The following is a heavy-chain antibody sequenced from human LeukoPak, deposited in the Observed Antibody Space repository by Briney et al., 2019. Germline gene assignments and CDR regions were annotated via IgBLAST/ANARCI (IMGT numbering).Heavy chain of an antibody. D-gene: IGHD2-21*01. V-gene: IGHV1-18*01. Sequence: ASVKVSCKASGYTFTSYGLTWVRQAPGQGLEWMGWMSAYNDNINYAQKFQGRVTMTTDTSTSTAYMELRNLRSDDTAVYYCARDFFLFGQNPNAFDIWGQGTVVTVSS. CDR2: MSAYNDNI. J-gene: IGHJ3*02. CDR1: GYTFTSYG. CDR3: ARDFFLFGQNPNAFDI.